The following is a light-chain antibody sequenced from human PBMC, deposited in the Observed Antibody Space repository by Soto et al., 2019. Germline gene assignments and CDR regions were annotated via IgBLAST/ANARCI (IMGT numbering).Light chain of an antibody. J-gene: IGKJ5*01. V-gene: IGKV3-11*01. CDR3: QQRSNWRIT. CDR1: QNVATN. Sequence: VLTQSPATLSVSPGEGATLPCRASQNVATNLAWYQQRPGQAPRLLIYGASKRAIGLPARFSGSGSGTDFTLTISSLEPEDFAVYYCQQRSNWRITFGQGTRLEIK. CDR2: GAS.